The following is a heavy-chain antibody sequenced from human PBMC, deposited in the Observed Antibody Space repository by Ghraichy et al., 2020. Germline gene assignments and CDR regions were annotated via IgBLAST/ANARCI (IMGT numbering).Heavy chain of an antibody. D-gene: IGHD4-11*01. CDR1: GYTLTELS. Sequence: ASVKVSCKVSGYTLTELSMHWVRQAPGKGLEWMGGFDPEDGETIYAQKFQGRVTMTEDTSTDTAYMELSSLRSEDTAVYYCATDRKSVTTNLYYYGMDVWGQGTTVTVSS. V-gene: IGHV1-24*01. CDR2: FDPEDGET. J-gene: IGHJ6*02. CDR3: ATDRKSVTTNLYYYGMDV.